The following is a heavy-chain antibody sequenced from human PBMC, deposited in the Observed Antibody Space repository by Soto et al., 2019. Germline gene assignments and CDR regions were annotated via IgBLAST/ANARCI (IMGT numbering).Heavy chain of an antibody. V-gene: IGHV4-39*01. CDR1: GGSISRSSYY. CDR3: ARFDYGDNRFDP. J-gene: IGHJ5*02. Sequence: QLQLQESGPGLVKPSETLSLTCTVSGGSISRSSYYWGWIRQPPGEGLEWIGSIHYSGSTDYNPSLKSRVTISVDTAKNQFSLKMTSVTAADTAVYFCARFDYGDNRFDPWGQGILVTVSS. D-gene: IGHD4-17*01. CDR2: IHYSGST.